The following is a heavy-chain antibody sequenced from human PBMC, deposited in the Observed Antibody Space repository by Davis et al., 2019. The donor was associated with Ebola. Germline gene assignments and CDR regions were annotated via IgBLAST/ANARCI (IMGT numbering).Heavy chain of an antibody. V-gene: IGHV3-21*04. CDR2: MGYGTTSDYI. CDR1: EFTFRSYW. Sequence: GESLKISCVASEFTFRSYWFHWVRQAPGKGLEWVSSMGYGTTSDYIYYADSVKGRFAISRDNAKNSLYLQMNSLRVEDTARYYCAKDADEDDYGLFDYWGQGALVSVSS. J-gene: IGHJ4*02. D-gene: IGHD4-17*01. CDR3: AKDADEDDYGLFDY.